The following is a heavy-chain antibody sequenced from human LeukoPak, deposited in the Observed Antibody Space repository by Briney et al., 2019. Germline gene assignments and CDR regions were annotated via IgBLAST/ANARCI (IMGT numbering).Heavy chain of an antibody. V-gene: IGHV4-39*07. CDR2: IYYSGST. D-gene: IGHD3-10*01. CDR1: GGSISSSSYY. Sequence: PSETLSLTCTVSGGSISSSSYYWGWIRQPPGKGLEWIGSIYYSGSTYYNPSLKSRVTISVDTSKNQFSLKLSSVTAADTAVYYCARDQDTMVRGVGLFDYWGQGTLVTVSS. CDR3: ARDQDTMVRGVGLFDY. J-gene: IGHJ4*02.